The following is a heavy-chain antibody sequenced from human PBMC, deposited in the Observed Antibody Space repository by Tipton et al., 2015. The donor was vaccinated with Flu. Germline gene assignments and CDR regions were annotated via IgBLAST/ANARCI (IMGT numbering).Heavy chain of an antibody. J-gene: IGHJ5*02. D-gene: IGHD6-19*01. V-gene: IGHV4-34*01. CDR2: INHSGST. CDR1: GGSFSGYY. CDR3: ARDRWEYASGFDP. Sequence: TLSLTCAVYGGSFSGYYWSWIRQPPEKGLEWIGEINHSGSTNYNPSLKSRVTISVDTSKNQFSVKLRSVTAADTAVYYCARDRWEYASGFDPWGQGTPVTVSS.